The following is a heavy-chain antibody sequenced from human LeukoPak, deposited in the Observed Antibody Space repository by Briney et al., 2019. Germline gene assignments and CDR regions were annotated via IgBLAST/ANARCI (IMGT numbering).Heavy chain of an antibody. CDR1: GYTFTGYY. J-gene: IGHJ4*02. D-gene: IGHD3-22*01. V-gene: IGHV1-2*02. CDR2: INPNSGGT. CDR3: ARDPQSYYYDSSGYYSLLDY. Sequence: ASVKVSCKASGYTFTGYYMHWVRQAPGQGLEWMGWINPNSGGTNYAQKFQGRVTMTRDTSISTAYMELSRLRSDDTAVYYCARDPQSYYYDSSGYYSLLDYWGQGTLVTVSS.